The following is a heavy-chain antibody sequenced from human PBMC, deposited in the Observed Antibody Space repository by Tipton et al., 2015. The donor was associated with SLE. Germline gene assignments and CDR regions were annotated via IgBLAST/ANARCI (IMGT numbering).Heavy chain of an antibody. CDR1: GGSISSGIYS. D-gene: IGHD1-26*01. V-gene: IGHV4-61*09. CDR3: ARELYSGSYSV. J-gene: IGHJ4*02. Sequence: LSLTCSVSGGSISSGIYSWTWIRQPAGKGLEWVGHIYPTGSTIYNPSLKSRVTISVDTSKNQLSLRLSSVTAADTAVYFCARELYSGSYSVWGQGTLVTVSS. CDR2: IYPTGST.